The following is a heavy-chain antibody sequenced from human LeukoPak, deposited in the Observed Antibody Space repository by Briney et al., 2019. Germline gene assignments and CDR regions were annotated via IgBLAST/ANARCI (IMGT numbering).Heavy chain of an antibody. Sequence: PGGSLRLSCAASGFTFSSYGMHWVRQAPGKGLEWVAVISYDGGNKYYADSVKGRFTISRDNSKNTLYLQMNSLRAEDTAVYYCAKDLGSGYDGVLDYWGQGTLVTVSS. D-gene: IGHD5-12*01. CDR1: GFTFSSYG. V-gene: IGHV3-30*18. CDR3: AKDLGSGYDGVLDY. J-gene: IGHJ4*02. CDR2: ISYDGGNK.